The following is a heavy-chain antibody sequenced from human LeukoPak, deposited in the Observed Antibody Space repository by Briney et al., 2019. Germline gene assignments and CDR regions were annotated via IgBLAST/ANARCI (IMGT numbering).Heavy chain of an antibody. CDR3: ARARVYYYDSSGYGY. CDR1: GFTFSSYS. J-gene: IGHJ4*02. D-gene: IGHD3-22*01. V-gene: IGHV3-21*01. Sequence: GGSLRLSCAASGFTFSSYSMNWVRQAPGKGLEWVSSISSSSSYIYYADSVKGRFTISRDNAKNSLYLQMNSLRAEDTAVYYCARARVYYYDSSGYGYWGQGTLVTVSS. CDR2: ISSSSSYI.